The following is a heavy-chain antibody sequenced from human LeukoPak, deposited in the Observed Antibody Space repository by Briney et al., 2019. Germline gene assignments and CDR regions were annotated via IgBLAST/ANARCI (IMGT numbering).Heavy chain of an antibody. Sequence: SETLSLTCTVSGGSISSYYWSWIRQPPGKGLEWIGEINHSGSTNYNPSLKSRVTISVDTSKNQFSLKLSSVTAADTAVYYCARTYDFWRTAHHWFDPWGQGTLVTVSS. CDR3: ARTYDFWRTAHHWFDP. J-gene: IGHJ5*02. CDR2: INHSGST. D-gene: IGHD3-3*01. CDR1: GGSISSYY. V-gene: IGHV4-34*01.